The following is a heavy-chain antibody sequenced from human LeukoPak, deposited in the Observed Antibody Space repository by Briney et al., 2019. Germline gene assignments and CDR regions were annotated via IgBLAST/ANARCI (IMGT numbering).Heavy chain of an antibody. Sequence: ASVKVSCKASRYTFTSYYMHWVRQAPGQGLEWMGIINPSGGSTSYAQKFQGRVTMTRDTSTSTVYMELSSLRSEDTAVYYCASSRDGYNTIENWGQGTLVTVSS. CDR2: INPSGGST. D-gene: IGHD5-24*01. CDR1: RYTFTSYY. CDR3: ASSRDGYNTIEN. J-gene: IGHJ4*02. V-gene: IGHV1-46*01.